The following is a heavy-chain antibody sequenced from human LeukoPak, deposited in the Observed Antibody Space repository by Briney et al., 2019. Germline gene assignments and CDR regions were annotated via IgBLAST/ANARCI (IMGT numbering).Heavy chain of an antibody. V-gene: IGHV1-3*01. CDR2: INAGNGNT. CDR3: ARGVGYGDYATRLGAFDI. Sequence: ASVKVSCTASGYTFTSYAMHWVRQAPGQRLEWMGWINAGNGNTKYTQKFQGRVTITRDTSASTAYMELSSLRSEDTAVYYCARGVGYGDYATRLGAFDIWGQGTMVTVSS. J-gene: IGHJ3*02. D-gene: IGHD4-17*01. CDR1: GYTFTSYA.